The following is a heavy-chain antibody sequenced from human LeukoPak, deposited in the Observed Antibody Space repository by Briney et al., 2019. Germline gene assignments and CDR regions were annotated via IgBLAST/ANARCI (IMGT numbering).Heavy chain of an antibody. CDR2: ISSSSSTI. CDR1: GFTFSSYS. CDR3: AKDLVDYYFDY. Sequence: GGSLRLSCAASGFTFSSYSMNWVRQAPGKGLEWVSYISSSSSTIYYADSVKGRFTISRDNSKNTLYLQMNSLRAEDTAVYYCAKDLVDYYFDYWGQGTLVTVSS. V-gene: IGHV3-48*01. J-gene: IGHJ4*02. D-gene: IGHD2-8*02.